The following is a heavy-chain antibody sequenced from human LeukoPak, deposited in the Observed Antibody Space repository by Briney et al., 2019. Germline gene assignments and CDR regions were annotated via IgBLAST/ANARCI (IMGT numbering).Heavy chain of an antibody. J-gene: IGHJ4*02. CDR1: GYTFTSCF. CDR2: IDPNSDNI. Sequence: ASVKVSCKASGYTFTSCFIHYVRQAPGQGLEWMGWIDPNSDNIRYSETFKDRVTMTRDTSTNTAYMELSWLRSDDTAVYYCARSAYNYGYVYFDHWGQGTLVIVSS. CDR3: ARSAYNYGYVYFDH. D-gene: IGHD5-18*01. V-gene: IGHV1-2*02.